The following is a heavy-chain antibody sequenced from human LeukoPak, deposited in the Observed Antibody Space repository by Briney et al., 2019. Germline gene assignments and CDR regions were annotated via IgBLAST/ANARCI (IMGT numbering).Heavy chain of an antibody. CDR1: GYTFTCYD. J-gene: IGHJ6*03. CDR3: ARASYYDFWSGYYKDYYYYYMDV. CDR2: MNPNSGNT. D-gene: IGHD3-3*01. V-gene: IGHV1-8*01. Sequence: ASVKVSCKASGYTFTCYDINWVRQATGQGLEWMGWMNPNSGNTGYAQKFQGRVTMTRNTSISTAYMELSSLRSEDTAVYYCARASYYDFWSGYYKDYYYYYMDVWGKGTTVTVSS.